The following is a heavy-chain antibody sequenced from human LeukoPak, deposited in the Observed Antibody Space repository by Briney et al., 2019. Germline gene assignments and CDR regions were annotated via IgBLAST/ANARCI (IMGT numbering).Heavy chain of an antibody. D-gene: IGHD1-14*01. J-gene: IGHJ4*02. CDR1: GYTFTTYY. CDR2: INPNGGST. V-gene: IGHV1-46*01. CDR3: ARPPWETSRPPEPDY. Sequence: GTSVKVSCKASGYTFTTYYIHWVRQAPGQGLEWMGIINPNGGSTNCAQKFQGRVTVTRDTSTSTVYMELRSLRSEDTAVYYCARPPWETSRPPEPDYWGQGTLVTVSS.